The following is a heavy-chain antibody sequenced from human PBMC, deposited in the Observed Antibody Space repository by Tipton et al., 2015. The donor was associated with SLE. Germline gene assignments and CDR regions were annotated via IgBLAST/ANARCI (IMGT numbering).Heavy chain of an antibody. CDR1: GGSISSSTYY. V-gene: IGHV4-39*07. CDR2: MYNSGST. CDR3: ARLGWYSPPDY. Sequence: TLSLTCTVSGGSISSSTYYWGWVRQPPGKGLEWIGNMYNSGSTYFNSSLKSRVTISVDTSKNQFSLKLNSVTAADTAVYYCARLGWYSPPDYWGQGTLVTVFS. J-gene: IGHJ4*02. D-gene: IGHD6-13*01.